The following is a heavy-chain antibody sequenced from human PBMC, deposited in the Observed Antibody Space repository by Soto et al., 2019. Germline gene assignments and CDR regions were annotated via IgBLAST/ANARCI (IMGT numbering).Heavy chain of an antibody. CDR3: VRGYSYGSYPYYYYGMDV. CDR2: INHSGST. D-gene: IGHD5-18*01. V-gene: IGHV4-34*01. CDR1: GGSFSGYY. J-gene: IGHJ6*02. Sequence: KSSETLSLTCAVYGGSFSGYYWSWIRQPPGKGLEWIGEINHSGSTNYNPSLKSRVTISVDTSKNQFSLKLSSVTAADTAVYYCVRGYSYGSYPYYYYGMDVCGQGTTVTVS.